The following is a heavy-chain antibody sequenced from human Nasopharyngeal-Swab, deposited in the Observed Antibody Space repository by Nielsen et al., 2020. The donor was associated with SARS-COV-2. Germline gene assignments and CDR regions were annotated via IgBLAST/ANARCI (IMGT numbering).Heavy chain of an antibody. D-gene: IGHD3-10*01. Sequence: GESLKISCAASGFTFSSYWMSWVRQAPGKGLEWVANIKQDGSEKYYVDSVKGRFTISRDNAKNSLYLQMNSLRAEDTAVYYCARGGSSLWWFDPWGQGTLVTVSS. CDR2: IKQDGSEK. CDR3: ARGGSSLWWFDP. V-gene: IGHV3-7*01. J-gene: IGHJ5*02. CDR1: GFTFSSYW.